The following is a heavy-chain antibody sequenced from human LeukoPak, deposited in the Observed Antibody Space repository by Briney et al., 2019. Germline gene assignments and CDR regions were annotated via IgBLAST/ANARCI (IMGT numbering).Heavy chain of an antibody. CDR3: ARDQACIIDY. Sequence: PSETLSLTCTVSGGSISSYYWNWIRQPAGKGLEWIGRIYTSGSTNYNPSLKSRVTMSVDTYNNQFSLKLSPVTAADTAVYYCARDQACIIDYWGQGTLVTVSS. CDR2: IYTSGST. V-gene: IGHV4-4*07. J-gene: IGHJ4*02. D-gene: IGHD2-21*01. CDR1: GGSISSYY.